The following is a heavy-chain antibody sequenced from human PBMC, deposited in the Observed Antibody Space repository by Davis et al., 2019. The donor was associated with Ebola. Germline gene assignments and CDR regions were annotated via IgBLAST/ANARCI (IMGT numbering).Heavy chain of an antibody. CDR3: AHRLGRFGEWNFDY. J-gene: IGHJ4*02. Sequence: SGPTLVKPTQTLTLTCSFSGFSLSTMGLGVAWIRQPPGKALEWLALIYWDDDKRYRPSLKSRLTITKDTSKNQVVLTMINMDPVDTATYYCAHRLGRFGEWNFDYWGLGTLVTVSS. V-gene: IGHV2-5*02. D-gene: IGHD3-10*01. CDR2: IYWDDDK. CDR1: GFSLSTMGLG.